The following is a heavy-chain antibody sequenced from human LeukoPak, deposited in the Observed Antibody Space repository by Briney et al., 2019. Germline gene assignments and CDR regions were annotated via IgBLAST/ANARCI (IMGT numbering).Heavy chain of an antibody. CDR1: GYIFTGYY. D-gene: IGHD3-16*01. V-gene: IGHV1-2*02. CDR2: ITPNSGDT. Sequence: PQASLKVSCKASGYIFTGYYMHWVRQAPGQGLEWMGWITPNSGDTNYAQKFQGRVTMTRDTSISTAYMELSRLRSDDAAVYDCARVRYRLAETYIDYWGQGPLVTVSS. CDR3: ARVRYRLAETYIDY. J-gene: IGHJ4*02.